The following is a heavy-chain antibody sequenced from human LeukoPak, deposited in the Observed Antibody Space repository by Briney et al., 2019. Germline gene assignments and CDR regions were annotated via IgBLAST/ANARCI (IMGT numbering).Heavy chain of an antibody. CDR1: GGSISSGSYY. CDR2: IYTSGST. V-gene: IGHV4-61*02. CDR3: ARGTGNWNYGV. D-gene: IGHD1-7*01. Sequence: SETLSLTCTVSGGSISSGSYYWSWIRQPAGKGLEWIGRIYTSGSTNYNPSLKSRVSISVDRPNKKFFLRLRSVSAADTAVYYCARGTGNWNYGVWGRGTLIIVSS. J-gene: IGHJ4*02.